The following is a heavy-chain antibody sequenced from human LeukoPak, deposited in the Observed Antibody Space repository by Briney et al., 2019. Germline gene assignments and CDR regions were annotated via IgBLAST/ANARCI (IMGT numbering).Heavy chain of an antibody. CDR2: MYFNSGAT. CDR3: AREGSSQRGQDWYAFDI. D-gene: IGHD2-15*01. V-gene: IGHV1-2*02. Sequence: ASVRVSPKASVFTFRDYYVQWVRQVPGQGLEWVGWMYFNSGATRYAPKFQGRVTLTGDTSINTVYMELVSLGSDDTGMYYCAREGSSQRGQDWYAFDIWGQETMVTVSS. CDR1: VFTFRDYY. J-gene: IGHJ3*02.